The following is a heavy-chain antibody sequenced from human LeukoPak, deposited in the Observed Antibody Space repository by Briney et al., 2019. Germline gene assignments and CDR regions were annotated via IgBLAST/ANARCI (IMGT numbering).Heavy chain of an antibody. CDR1: GFPFSTYW. Sequence: GSLRLSCAASGFPFSTYWMSWVRQAPGKGLEWVANINEDGGEKYYADSVKGRFTISRDNARNSLYVQMNNLRAEDTAVYYCARTSGDPFDYWGQGTLVAVSS. V-gene: IGHV3-7*01. CDR3: ARTSGDPFDY. D-gene: IGHD4-17*01. CDR2: INEDGGEK. J-gene: IGHJ4*02.